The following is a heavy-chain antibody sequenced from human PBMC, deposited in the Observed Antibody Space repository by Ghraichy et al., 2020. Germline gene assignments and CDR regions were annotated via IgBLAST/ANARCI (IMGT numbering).Heavy chain of an antibody. CDR1: GGSFSGYY. CDR3: VRDYGGGSVRLDY. Sequence: SETLSLTCAVYGGSFSGYYWTWIRQPPGKGLEWIGEINHSGSTNYNPSLKSRVTISVDTSKNQFSLKLTSVTAADTALYYCVRDYGGGSVRLDYWGQGSLVTVSS. D-gene: IGHD4-23*01. CDR2: INHSGST. V-gene: IGHV4-34*01. J-gene: IGHJ4*02.